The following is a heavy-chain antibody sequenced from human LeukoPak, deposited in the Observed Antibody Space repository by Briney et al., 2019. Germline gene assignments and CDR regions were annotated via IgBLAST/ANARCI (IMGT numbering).Heavy chain of an antibody. Sequence: GGSLRLSCAVSGFTFRSYWMHWVRQAPGKGLVWVARITYDGSDTVYADSVKGRFTISRDNARNTVYLQMNSLRAEDTAVYYCARDGGYNWNYGPFGDYWGQGTLVTVSS. V-gene: IGHV3-74*01. CDR2: ITYDGSDT. CDR3: ARDGGYNWNYGPFGDY. CDR1: GFTFRSYW. D-gene: IGHD1-7*01. J-gene: IGHJ4*02.